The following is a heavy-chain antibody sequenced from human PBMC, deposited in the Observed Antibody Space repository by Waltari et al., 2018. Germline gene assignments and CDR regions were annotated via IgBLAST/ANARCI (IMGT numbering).Heavy chain of an antibody. J-gene: IGHJ4*02. D-gene: IGHD6-13*01. CDR2: ISWDGGST. CDR3: AKDELRYSSNYFDY. Sequence: EVQLVESGGVVVQPGGSLRLSCAASGFTFDDYAMHWVRQAPGKGLEWVSLISWDGGSTYYADSVKGRFTISRDNSKNSLYLQMNSLRAEDTALYYRAKDELRYSSNYFDYWGQGTLVTVSS. V-gene: IGHV3-43D*04. CDR1: GFTFDDYA.